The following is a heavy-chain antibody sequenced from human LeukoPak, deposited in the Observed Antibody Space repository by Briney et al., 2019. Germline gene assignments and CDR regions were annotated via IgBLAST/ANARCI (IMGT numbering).Heavy chain of an antibody. CDR3: AKGRTGYSSSSFDY. D-gene: IGHD6-13*01. CDR2: ISASGGGA. Sequence: ETLSLTCTISGGSISSYYWSWIRQPPGKGLEWVSGISASGGGAYYADSVKGRFTISRDNSKNTLYLQMNSLRDEDTADYYCAKGRTGYSSSSFDYWGQGSLVTVSS. CDR1: GGSISSYY. J-gene: IGHJ4*02. V-gene: IGHV3-23*01.